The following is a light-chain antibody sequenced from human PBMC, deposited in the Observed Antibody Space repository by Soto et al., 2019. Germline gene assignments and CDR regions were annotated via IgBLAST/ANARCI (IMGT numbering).Light chain of an antibody. CDR2: WSS. CDR3: QQYYTTPYT. J-gene: IGKJ2*01. V-gene: IGKV4-1*01. CDR1: HSLLYNSSHY. Sequence: VVTQFPDSLTVSLGERAAIDCKSSHSLLYNSSHYLAWYQQKPGQPPKLLIYWSSTRESGVPARFSGSGSGTNFTLTISCLQAEDAAVYYCQQYYTTPYTFGQGTKLAI.